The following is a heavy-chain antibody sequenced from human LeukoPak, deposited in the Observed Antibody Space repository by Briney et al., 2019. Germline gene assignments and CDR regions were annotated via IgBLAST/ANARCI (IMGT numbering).Heavy chain of an antibody. CDR1: GYSINSGYC. Sequence: KPSETLSLTCAVSGYSINSGYCWGWIRQPPGKGLEWIGCIDHSGSAHYNPSLKNRVTISVDTSKNEFSLKLSSVTATDTAVYYCARVPHSVEGSMKAVFIHYFDYWGQGSLVTVSS. D-gene: IGHD3-22*01. V-gene: IGHV4-38-2*01. CDR3: ARVPHSVEGSMKAVFIHYFDY. J-gene: IGHJ4*02. CDR2: IDHSGSA.